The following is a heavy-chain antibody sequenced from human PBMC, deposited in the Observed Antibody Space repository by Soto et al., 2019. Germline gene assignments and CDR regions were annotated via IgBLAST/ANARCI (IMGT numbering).Heavy chain of an antibody. Sequence: ESLKISCKGSGYSFTSYWIGWVRQMPGKGLEWMGIIYPGDSDTRYSPSFQGQVTISADKSISTAYLQWSSLKASDTAMYYCAISADYYGSGSHYYYYGMDVWGQGTTVTVSS. CDR2: IYPGDSDT. CDR1: GYSFTSYW. CDR3: AISADYYGSGSHYYYYGMDV. D-gene: IGHD3-10*01. V-gene: IGHV5-51*01. J-gene: IGHJ6*02.